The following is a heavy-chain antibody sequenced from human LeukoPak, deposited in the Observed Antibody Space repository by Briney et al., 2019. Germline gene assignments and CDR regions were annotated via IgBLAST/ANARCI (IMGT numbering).Heavy chain of an antibody. Sequence: SVKVSCKASGGTFSSYAMSWVRQAPGQGLEWMGGIIPIFGTANYAQKFQGRVTITADESTSTAYMELSSLRSEDTAVYYCARGMGSGSYSAAYYFDYWGQGTLVTVSS. CDR2: IIPIFGTA. CDR1: GGTFSSYA. J-gene: IGHJ4*02. V-gene: IGHV1-69*01. CDR3: ARGMGSGSYSAAYYFDY. D-gene: IGHD3-22*01.